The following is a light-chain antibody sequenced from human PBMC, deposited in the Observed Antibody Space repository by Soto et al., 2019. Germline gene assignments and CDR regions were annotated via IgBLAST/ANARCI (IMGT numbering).Light chain of an antibody. Sequence: NFMLTQPHSVSESPGKTGIISCTRSRGSIASNYVQWYQQRPGSSPTSVIYEDNQRPSGVPDRFSGSIDSSSNSASLTISALATEDEADYFCQSYDATNQVFGGGTKVTVL. V-gene: IGLV6-57*01. CDR2: EDN. CDR1: RGSIASNY. CDR3: QSYDATNQV. J-gene: IGLJ3*02.